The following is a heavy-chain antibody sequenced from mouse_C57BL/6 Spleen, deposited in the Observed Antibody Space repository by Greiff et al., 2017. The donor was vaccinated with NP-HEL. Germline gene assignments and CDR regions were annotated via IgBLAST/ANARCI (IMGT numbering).Heavy chain of an antibody. D-gene: IGHD3-2*02. J-gene: IGHJ4*01. V-gene: IGHV1-59*01. CDR2: IDPSDSYT. Sequence: QVHVKQSGAELVRPGTSVKLSCKASGYTFTSYWMHWVKQRPGQGLEWIGVIDPSDSYTNYNQKFKGKATLTVDTSSSTAYMQLSSLTSEDSAVYYCAREAQGGSYYAMDYWGQGTSVTVSS. CDR3: AREAQGGSYYAMDY. CDR1: GYTFTSYW.